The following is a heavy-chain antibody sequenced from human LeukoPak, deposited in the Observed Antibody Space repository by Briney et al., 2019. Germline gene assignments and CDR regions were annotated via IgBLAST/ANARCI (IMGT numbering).Heavy chain of an antibody. CDR3: AREAMYSYGNNFDY. J-gene: IGHJ4*02. V-gene: IGHV4-59*01. D-gene: IGHD5-18*01. CDR2: IYYSGST. Sequence: PWETLSLTCTVSGGSISSYYWSWIRQPPGKGLEWIGYIYYSGSTNYNPSLKSRVTISVDTSKNQFSLKLSSVTAADTAVYHCAREAMYSYGNNFDYWGQGTLVTVSS. CDR1: GGSISSYY.